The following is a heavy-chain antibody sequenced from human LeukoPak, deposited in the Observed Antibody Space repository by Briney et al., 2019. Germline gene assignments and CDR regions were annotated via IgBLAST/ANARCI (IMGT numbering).Heavy chain of an antibody. Sequence: GGSLRLSCAASGFTFSSSWMSWVRQAPGKGLEWVANIQQDGSDKYYVDSVKGRFTISRDNAKNSLYLQMNSLRAEDTAVYYCARDGPYYYDSSDFDYWGQGTLVTVSS. CDR1: GFTFSSSW. V-gene: IGHV3-7*01. CDR3: ARDGPYYYDSSDFDY. J-gene: IGHJ4*02. CDR2: IQQDGSDK. D-gene: IGHD3-22*01.